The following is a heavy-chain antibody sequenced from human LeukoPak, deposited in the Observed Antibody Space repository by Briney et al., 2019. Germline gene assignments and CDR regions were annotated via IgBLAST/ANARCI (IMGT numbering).Heavy chain of an antibody. CDR2: MYSSGST. CDR1: GDSISNYY. CDR3: ARGKEVITMLRGLKPGYYFDY. V-gene: IGHV4-4*07. D-gene: IGHD3-10*01. Sequence: SETLSLTCTVSGDSISNYYWNWIRQPAGQGLEWIGRMYSSGSTNYNPSLKTRVTISVDTSKNQFSLKLNSVTAADTAVYYCARGKEVITMLRGLKPGYYFDYWGQGTLVTVSS. J-gene: IGHJ4*02.